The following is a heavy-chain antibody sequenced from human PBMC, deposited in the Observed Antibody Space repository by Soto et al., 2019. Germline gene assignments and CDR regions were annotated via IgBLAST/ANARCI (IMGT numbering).Heavy chain of an antibody. V-gene: IGHV5-51*01. J-gene: IGHJ6*02. D-gene: IGHD6-13*01. CDR2: IYPGDSDT. Sequence: PGESLKISCKGSGYSFTSYWIGWVRQMPGKGLKWMGIIYPGDSDTRYSPSFQGQVTISADKSISTAYLQWSSLKASDTAMYYCARTAAAGKYYYGTDVWGQGTTVTV. CDR1: GYSFTSYW. CDR3: ARTAAAGKYYYGTDV.